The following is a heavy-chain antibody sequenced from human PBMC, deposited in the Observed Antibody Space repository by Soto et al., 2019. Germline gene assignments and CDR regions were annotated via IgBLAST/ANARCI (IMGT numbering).Heavy chain of an antibody. Sequence: SVKVSCKASGGTFSSYASSWVRQAPGQGLEWMGGIIPIFGTANYAQKFQGRVTITADESTSTAYMELSSLRSEDTAVYYCARVKGSSGWYLDYWGQGTLVTVSS. CDR3: ARVKGSSGWYLDY. CDR2: IIPIFGTA. D-gene: IGHD6-19*01. V-gene: IGHV1-69*13. CDR1: GGTFSSYA. J-gene: IGHJ4*02.